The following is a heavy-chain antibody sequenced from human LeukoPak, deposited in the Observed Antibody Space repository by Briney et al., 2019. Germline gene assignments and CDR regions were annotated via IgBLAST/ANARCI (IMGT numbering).Heavy chain of an antibody. D-gene: IGHD3-10*01. J-gene: IGHJ4*02. CDR2: INPSGGST. V-gene: IGHV1-46*01. CDR1: GYTFTSYY. CDR3: ARVFSYYGSGSYYNKFDY. Sequence: ASVKVSCKASGYTFTSYYMHWVRQAPGQGLEWMGIINPSGGSTSYAQKFQGRVTMTRDTSISTAYMELSRLRSDDTAVYYCARVFSYYGSGSYYNKFDYWGQGTLVTVSS.